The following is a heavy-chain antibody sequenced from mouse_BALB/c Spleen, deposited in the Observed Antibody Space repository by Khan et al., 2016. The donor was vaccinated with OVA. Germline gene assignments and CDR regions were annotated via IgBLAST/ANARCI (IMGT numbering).Heavy chain of an antibody. Sequence: EVELVESGGGLVQPGGSLRLSCATSGFTFTDYYMSWVRQPPGKSLEWLGFIRNKAKGYTTEYSAPVKGRFTIYRDNSQNIVYRQMNTLRAEDSATYYCARETVVDVYWYFDVWGAGTTVTVSS. D-gene: IGHD1-1*01. CDR2: IRNKAKGYTT. V-gene: IGHV7-3*02. J-gene: IGHJ1*01. CDR3: ARETVVDVYWYFDV. CDR1: GFTFTDYY.